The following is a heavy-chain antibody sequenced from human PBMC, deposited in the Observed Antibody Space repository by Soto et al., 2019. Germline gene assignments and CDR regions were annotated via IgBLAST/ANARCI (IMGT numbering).Heavy chain of an antibody. CDR2: IIPIFGTA. V-gene: IGHV1-69*13. D-gene: IGHD3-22*01. CDR1: GGTFSSYA. CDR3: ARDGHYYYDSSGYFLFDY. J-gene: IGHJ4*02. Sequence: SVKVSCKASGGTFSSYAISWVRQAPGQGLEWMGGIIPIFGTANYAQKFQGRVTITADESTSTAYMELSSLRSEDTAVYYCARDGHYYYDSSGYFLFDYWGQGTLVTVPQ.